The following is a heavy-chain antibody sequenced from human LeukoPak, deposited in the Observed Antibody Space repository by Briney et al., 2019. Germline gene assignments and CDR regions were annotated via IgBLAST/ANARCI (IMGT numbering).Heavy chain of an antibody. CDR3: ARDSGTTGEVKFDP. CDR1: GASISSYY. CDR2: TYVTGST. Sequence: SETLSLTCTVSGASISSYYWSWIRQPAGKALEWIGRTYVTGSTTYNPSLESRVTMSLDTSKNHFSLKLRSVTAAETAVYYCARDSGTTGEVKFDPWGQGTLVTVSS. J-gene: IGHJ5*02. D-gene: IGHD1-7*01. V-gene: IGHV4-4*07.